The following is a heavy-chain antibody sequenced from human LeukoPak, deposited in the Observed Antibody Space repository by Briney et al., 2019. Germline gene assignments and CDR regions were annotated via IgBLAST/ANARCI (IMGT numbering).Heavy chain of an antibody. V-gene: IGHV3-23*01. Sequence: SGGSLRLSCAASGFTFSSYAMSWVRQAPGKGLEWVSAISGSGDSTYYADSVKGRFTISRDNSKNTLYLQMNSLRAEDTAVYYCAKGRPGAYWYFDLWGRGTLVTVFS. CDR1: GFTFSSYA. CDR3: AKGRPGAYWYFDL. J-gene: IGHJ2*01. CDR2: ISGSGDST.